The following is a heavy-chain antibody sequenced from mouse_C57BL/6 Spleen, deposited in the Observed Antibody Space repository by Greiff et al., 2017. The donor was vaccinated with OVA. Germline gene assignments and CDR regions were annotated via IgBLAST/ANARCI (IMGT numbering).Heavy chain of an antibody. CDR2: IYPGDGDT. V-gene: IGHV1-80*01. Sequence: VQLQESGAELVKPGASVKISCTASGYAFSSSWMNWVKQRPGKGLAWIGQIYPGDGDTNYNGKLKGKATLTADKSYSTAYMQLSSLTSEDSAVYCGASLDSSGSWFAYWGQGTLVTVSA. J-gene: IGHJ3*01. D-gene: IGHD3-2*02. CDR3: ASLDSSGSWFAY. CDR1: GYAFSSSW.